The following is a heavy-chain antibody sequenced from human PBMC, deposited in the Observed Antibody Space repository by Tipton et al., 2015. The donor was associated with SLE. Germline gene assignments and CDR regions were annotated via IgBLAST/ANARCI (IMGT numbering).Heavy chain of an antibody. D-gene: IGHD2-15*01. V-gene: IGHV4-38-2*01. J-gene: IGHJ6*02. Sequence: TLSLTCAVSGYSISSGYYWGWIRQPPGKGLEWIGSIYHSGSTYYNPSLKSRVTISVDTSKNQFSLKLSSVTAADTAVYYCARLLSPGSWGSLVWGQGTTVTVSS. CDR3: ARLLSPGSWGSLV. CDR1: GYSISSGYY. CDR2: IYHSGST.